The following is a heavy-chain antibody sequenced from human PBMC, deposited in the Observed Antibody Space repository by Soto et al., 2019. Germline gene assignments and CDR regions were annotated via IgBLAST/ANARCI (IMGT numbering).Heavy chain of an antibody. V-gene: IGHV4-31*03. CDR3: ARDRSGGSCYYDY. Sequence: SETLSLTCSDSGGSISSGGYYWNWIHQHPGKGLEWIGYMYNSGSTYYNPSLKSRVTISVDTSKNQFSLILSSVTAADTAVYYCARDRSGGSCYYDYWGQGTLVTVSS. CDR2: MYNSGST. CDR1: GGSISSGGYY. J-gene: IGHJ4*02. D-gene: IGHD2-15*01.